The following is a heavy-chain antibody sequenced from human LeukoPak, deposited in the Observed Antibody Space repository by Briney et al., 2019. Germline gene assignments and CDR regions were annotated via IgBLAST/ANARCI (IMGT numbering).Heavy chain of an antibody. V-gene: IGHV4-39*01. CDR3: ARQSSGYYYGWFDP. D-gene: IGHD3-22*01. CDR2: IFYTGNT. CDR1: GGSFSTYY. J-gene: IGHJ5*02. Sequence: SETLSLTCAVYGGSFSTYYWAWIRQPPGKGLEWIATIFYTGNTHYNPSLKSRVTMSVDTVKNQFSLNLNSVTAADTAVYYCARQSSGYYYGWFDPWGQGTLVTVSS.